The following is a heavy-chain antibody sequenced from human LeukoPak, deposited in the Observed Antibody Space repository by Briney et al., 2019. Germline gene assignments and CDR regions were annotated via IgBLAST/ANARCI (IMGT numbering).Heavy chain of an antibody. CDR1: GFTFSRYW. J-gene: IGHJ3*02. D-gene: IGHD4-17*01. CDR2: INQDGSQK. V-gene: IGHV3-7*03. CDR3: AKDREDYGDKMDAFDI. Sequence: PGGSLRLSCAASGFTFSRYWMNWVRQTPGKGLEWVANINQDGSQKFYVDSVKGRFTISRDNANNSLYLQMNSLRAEDTAVYYCAKDREDYGDKMDAFDIWGQGTMVTVSS.